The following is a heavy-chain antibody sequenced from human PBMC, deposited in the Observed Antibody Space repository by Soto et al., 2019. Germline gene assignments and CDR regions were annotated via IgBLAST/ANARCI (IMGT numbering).Heavy chain of an antibody. D-gene: IGHD6-13*01. J-gene: IGHJ4*02. CDR1: GGSISSGGYY. V-gene: IGHV4-31*03. CDR3: ARERFGISWLDY. CDR2: IYYSGST. Sequence: SETLSLTCTVSGGSISSGGYYWSWIRQHPGKGLEWIGYIYYSGSTYYNPSLKSRVTISVDTSKNQFSLKPSSATAADTAVYYCARERFGISWLDYWGQGTLITVSS.